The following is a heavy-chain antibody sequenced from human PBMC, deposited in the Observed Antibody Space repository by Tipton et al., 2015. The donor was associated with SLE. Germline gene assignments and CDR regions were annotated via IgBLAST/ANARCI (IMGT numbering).Heavy chain of an antibody. CDR1: GGSISSYY. D-gene: IGHD3-22*01. V-gene: IGHV4-59*01. J-gene: IGHJ3*02. CDR3: ARETYYYDSSGSEQYAFDI. Sequence: TLSLTCTVSGGSISSYYWSWIRQPPGKGLEWIGYIYYSGSTNHNPSLKRRVTISVDTSKNQFSLKLSSVTAADTAVYYCARETYYYDSSGSEQYAFDIWGQGTMVTVSS. CDR2: IYYSGST.